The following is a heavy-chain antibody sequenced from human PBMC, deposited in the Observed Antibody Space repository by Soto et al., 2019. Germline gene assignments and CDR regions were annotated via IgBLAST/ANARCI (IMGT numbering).Heavy chain of an antibody. D-gene: IGHD2-2*01. J-gene: IGHJ6*02. CDR3: AKVGNGGVVVPAPYYYYGMDV. Sequence: GGSLRLSCAASGFTFSSYAMSWVRQAQGKGLEWVSAISGSGGSTYYADSVKGRFTISRDNSKNTLYLQMNSLRAEDTAVYYCAKVGNGGVVVPAPYYYYGMDVWGQGTTVTVSS. V-gene: IGHV3-23*01. CDR2: ISGSGGST. CDR1: GFTFSSYA.